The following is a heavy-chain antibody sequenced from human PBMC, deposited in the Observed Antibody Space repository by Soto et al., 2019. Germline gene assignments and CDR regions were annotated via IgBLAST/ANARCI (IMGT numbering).Heavy chain of an antibody. CDR1: GGSFSGYY. J-gene: IGHJ4*02. D-gene: IGHD4-17*01. CDR3: ERGPKVTTSFDY. CDR2: INHSGST. Sequence: NPSETLSLTCAVYGGSFSGYYWSWIRQPPGKGLEWIGEINHSGSTNYNPSLKSRVTISVDTSKNQFSLKLSSVTAADTAVYYCERGPKVTTSFDYWGQGTLVTVSS. V-gene: IGHV4-34*01.